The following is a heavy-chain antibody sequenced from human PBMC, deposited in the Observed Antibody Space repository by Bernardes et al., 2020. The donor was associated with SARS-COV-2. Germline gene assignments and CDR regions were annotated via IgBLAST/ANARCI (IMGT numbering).Heavy chain of an antibody. CDR3: AEVTQD. J-gene: IGHJ1*01. CDR2: INQDGSEK. Sequence: GGSLRLSRAASGFTFSSCWMIWVRQAPGKGLEWVANINQDGSEKNYVDSVKGRFTISRDNAKNSLYLQMNSLRAEDTAVYYCAEVTQDWGQGTLVTVSS. CDR1: GFTFSSCW. V-gene: IGHV3-7*01.